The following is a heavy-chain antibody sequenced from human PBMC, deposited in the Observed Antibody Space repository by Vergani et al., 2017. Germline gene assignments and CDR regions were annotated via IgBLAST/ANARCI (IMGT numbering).Heavy chain of an antibody. D-gene: IGHD6-13*01. CDR2: IYSGGST. J-gene: IGHJ6*03. CDR3: ARHAPGIAAAGWGYYYYMDV. Sequence: EVQLVETGGGLIQPGGSLRLSCAASGFTVSSNYMSWVRQAPGKGLEWVSVIYSGGSTYYADSVKGRFTISRDNSKTTLYLQMNSLRAEDTAVYYCARHAPGIAAAGWGYYYYMDVWGKGTTVTVSS. CDR1: GFTVSSNY. V-gene: IGHV3-53*02.